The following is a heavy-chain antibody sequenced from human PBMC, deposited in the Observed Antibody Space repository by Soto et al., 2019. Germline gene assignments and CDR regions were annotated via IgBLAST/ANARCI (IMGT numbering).Heavy chain of an antibody. CDR2: MYNTGST. J-gene: IGHJ6*02. D-gene: IGHD2-21*02. CDR3: ARDLWGYCGADCYPLDV. CDR1: GGSISSYY. Sequence: PEETLSLTCTVSGGSISSYYWSWIRQPPGKGLEWIGYMYNTGSTIYNPSLKRRVTISVDTSKNQFSLKLNSVTTADTAVYYCARDLWGYCGADCYPLDVWGQGTMVTVSS. V-gene: IGHV4-59*01.